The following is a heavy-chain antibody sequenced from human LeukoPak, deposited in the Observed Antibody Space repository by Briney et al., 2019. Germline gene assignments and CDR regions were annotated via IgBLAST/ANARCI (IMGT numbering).Heavy chain of an antibody. Sequence: ASVKVSCKASGYTFTNYYMHWVRQAPGQGLEWMGLINPTGSSTNYAQKFRGRVTMTRDTSATTVYMELSSLRSEDTAVYYCAREESGGYFDYWGQGTLVTVSS. D-gene: IGHD2-8*02. CDR1: GYTFTNYY. J-gene: IGHJ4*02. V-gene: IGHV1-46*01. CDR3: AREESGGYFDY. CDR2: INPTGSST.